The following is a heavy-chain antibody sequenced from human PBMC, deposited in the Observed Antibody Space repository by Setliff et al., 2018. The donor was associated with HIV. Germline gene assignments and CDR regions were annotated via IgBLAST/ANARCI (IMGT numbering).Heavy chain of an antibody. CDR2: IYYSGST. Sequence: SETLSLTCAVSNGSISRSSYYWGWIRQPPGKGPEWVGSIYYSGSTYYSPSLKSRVTISVDTSKRQFFLHRTSVTAADTAVYFCASTDNTGYKIDYWGQGALVTVSS. CDR1: NGSISRSSYY. CDR3: ASTDNTGYKIDY. V-gene: IGHV4-39*01. J-gene: IGHJ4*01. D-gene: IGHD3-10*01.